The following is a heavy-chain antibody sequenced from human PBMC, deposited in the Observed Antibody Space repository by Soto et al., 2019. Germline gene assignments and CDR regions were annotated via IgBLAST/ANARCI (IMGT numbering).Heavy chain of an antibody. CDR1: GFPFSKYG. D-gene: IGHD3-10*01. J-gene: IGHJ4*02. CDR2: IWYDGSKK. Sequence: QVQLVESGGGVVQPGRSLRLSCAASGFPFSKYGMHWVRQAPGKGLEWVAIIWYDGSKKYYGDSVKGRFTISRDNSKDTLFLQMNSLRAYDTAMYYCARLGGSGGDSIEHWGQGTLVTVSS. V-gene: IGHV3-33*01. CDR3: ARLGGSGGDSIEH.